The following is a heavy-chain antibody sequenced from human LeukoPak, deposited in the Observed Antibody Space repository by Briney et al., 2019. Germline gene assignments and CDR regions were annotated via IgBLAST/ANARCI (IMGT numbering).Heavy chain of an antibody. V-gene: IGHV6-1*01. CDR1: GDSVSSNSAT. CDR2: TYYRSKWYN. CDR3: ARHAVSHYYFDY. J-gene: IGHJ4*02. Sequence: SQTLSLTCAISGDSVSSNSATWTWIRQSPSRGLEWLGRTYYRSKWYNDYAVSVKSRITINPDTSKNQFSLQLNSVTPEDTAVYYCARHAVSHYYFDYWGQGTLVTVSS. D-gene: IGHD1-14*01.